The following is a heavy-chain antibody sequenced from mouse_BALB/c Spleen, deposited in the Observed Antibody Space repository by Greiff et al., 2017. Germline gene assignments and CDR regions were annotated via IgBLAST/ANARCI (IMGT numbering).Heavy chain of an antibody. Sequence: EVQLVESGGGLVQPGGSRKLSCAASGFTFSSFGMHWVRQAPEKGLEWVAYISSGSSTIYYADTVKGRFTISRDNPKNTLFLQMTSLRSEDTAMYYCARNYYGNYGFAYWGQGTLVTVSA. CDR3: ARNYYGNYGFAY. CDR2: ISSGSSTI. D-gene: IGHD2-1*01. J-gene: IGHJ3*01. CDR1: GFTFSSFG. V-gene: IGHV5-17*02.